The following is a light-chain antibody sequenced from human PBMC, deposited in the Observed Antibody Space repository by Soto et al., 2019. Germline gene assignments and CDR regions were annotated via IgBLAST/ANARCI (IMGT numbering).Light chain of an antibody. CDR1: QSVRNNY. J-gene: IGKJ3*01. CDR3: QQRSNWPPT. Sequence: EIVLTQSPGTLYLSPGERATLSFRASQSVRNNYLAWYQQKPGQAPRLLIYDASNRATGIPARFSGSGSGTDFTLTISSLEPEDFAVYYCQQRSNWPPTFGPGTKVIS. V-gene: IGKV3-11*01. CDR2: DAS.